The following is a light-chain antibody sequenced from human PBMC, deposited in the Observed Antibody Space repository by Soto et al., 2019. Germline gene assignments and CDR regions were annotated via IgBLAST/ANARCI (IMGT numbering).Light chain of an antibody. J-gene: IGKJ5*01. CDR3: QQYNTYST. CDR1: QSISSW. V-gene: IGKV1-5*01. CDR2: DAS. Sequence: DIQMTQSPSTLSASVGDRVTITCRASQSISSWLAWYQQKPGKAPKLLIYDASSLESGVPSRLSGRGSRTEFTLTISSLQPDDFATYYCQQYNTYSTFGKGTRLEI.